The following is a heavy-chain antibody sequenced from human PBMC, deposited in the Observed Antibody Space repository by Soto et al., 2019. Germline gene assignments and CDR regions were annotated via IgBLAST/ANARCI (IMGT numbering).Heavy chain of an antibody. CDR3: ARVGISGTIDAFDI. V-gene: IGHV4-31*03. CDR1: GGSISSGGSY. J-gene: IGHJ3*02. Sequence: QGQLQESGPGLVKPSQTLSLTCTVSGGSISSGGSYWGWIRQHPGKGLEWIGYIDNSGTSYYNPSLKSRVTISVDPSKTQFSLNLSSVTAADTAVYYCARVGISGTIDAFDIWGQGTMVTVSS. CDR2: IDNSGTS. D-gene: IGHD1-20*01.